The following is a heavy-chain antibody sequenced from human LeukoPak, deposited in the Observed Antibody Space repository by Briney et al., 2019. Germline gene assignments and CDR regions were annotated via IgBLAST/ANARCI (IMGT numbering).Heavy chain of an antibody. V-gene: IGHV4-38-2*02. CDR2: IYYDGRT. CDR3: AREVRGYCSGGSCYQGANYYYYYMDV. CDR1: GYSITSGYF. J-gene: IGHJ6*03. Sequence: SETLSLTCIVSGYSITSGYFWDWIRQPPGMGLEWIGTIYYDGRTFYNPSLKSRVTMSVDTSKNQFSLKLSSVTAADTAVYYCAREVRGYCSGGSCYQGANYYYYYMDVWGKGTTVTVSS. D-gene: IGHD2-15*01.